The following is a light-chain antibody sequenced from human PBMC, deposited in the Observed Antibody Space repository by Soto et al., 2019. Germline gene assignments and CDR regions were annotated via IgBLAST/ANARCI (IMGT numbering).Light chain of an antibody. CDR3: QQYNNWFSIT. J-gene: IGKJ5*01. CDR1: QRISGN. CDR2: GAS. Sequence: EIGMTQSPATLSVSPGERATLSCRASQRISGNLAWYQQKPGQAPRLLIDGASTRANGIPARFSGSGSGTEFTLTISSLQSEDFAVYYCQQYNNWFSITFGQGTRLEIK. V-gene: IGKV3-15*01.